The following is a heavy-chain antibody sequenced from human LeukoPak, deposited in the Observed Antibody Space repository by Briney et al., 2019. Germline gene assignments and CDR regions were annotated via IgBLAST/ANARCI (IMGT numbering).Heavy chain of an antibody. V-gene: IGHV4-34*01. J-gene: IGHJ3*02. D-gene: IGHD1-26*01. CDR3: AREVGAEADAFDI. CDR2: INHSGST. CDR1: GGSFSGYY. Sequence: SETLSLTCAVYGGSFSGYYWSWIRQPPGKGLEWIGEINHSGSTNYNPSLKSRVTISVDTSKNQFSLKLSSVTAADTAVYYCAREVGAEADAFDIWGQGTMVTVSS.